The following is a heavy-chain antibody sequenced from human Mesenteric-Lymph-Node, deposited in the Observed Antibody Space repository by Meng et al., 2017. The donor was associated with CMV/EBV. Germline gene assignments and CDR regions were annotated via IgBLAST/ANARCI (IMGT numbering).Heavy chain of an antibody. D-gene: IGHD3-3*01. CDR2: IYHSGST. CDR1: GGSVSSVNYY. Sequence: GSLRLSCTVSGGSVSSVNYYWSWIRQPPGKGLEWIGYIYHSGSTNYNPSLKSRVTISVDTSKNQFSLKLSSVTAADTAVYYFTRETGEAFWSGSHDSWGQGKLVTVSS. J-gene: IGHJ4*02. CDR3: TRETGEAFWSGSHDS. V-gene: IGHV4-61*01.